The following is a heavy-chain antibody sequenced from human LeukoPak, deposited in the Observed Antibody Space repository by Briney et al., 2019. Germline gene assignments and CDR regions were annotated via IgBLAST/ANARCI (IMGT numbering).Heavy chain of an antibody. CDR1: GGSISSSTYY. Sequence: PSETLSLTXTVSGGSISSSTYYWGWIRQPPGKGLEWIGSMYYDGSTYYNPSLKSRVAISVDTSKNQFSLKLSSVTAADTAVYYCSRGSKMLGYNWFDPWGQGTLVTVSS. CDR3: SRGSKMLGYNWFDP. D-gene: IGHD1-26*01. V-gene: IGHV4-39*07. J-gene: IGHJ5*02. CDR2: MYYDGST.